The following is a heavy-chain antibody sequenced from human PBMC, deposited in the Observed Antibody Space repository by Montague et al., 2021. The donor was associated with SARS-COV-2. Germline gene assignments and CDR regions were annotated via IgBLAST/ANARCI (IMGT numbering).Heavy chain of an antibody. V-gene: IGHV3-33*01. CDR1: GFTFSSYG. J-gene: IGHJ4*02. Sequence: SLRLSCAASGFTFSSYGMRWVRQAPGKGLEWVAVIWYDGSNKYYADSVKGRFTISRDNSKNTLYLQMNSLRAEDTAVYYCARDLFWGTDSGTQQRRDYWGQGTLVTVSS. CDR3: ARDLFWGTDSGTQQRRDY. CDR2: IWYDGSNK. D-gene: IGHD3-16*01.